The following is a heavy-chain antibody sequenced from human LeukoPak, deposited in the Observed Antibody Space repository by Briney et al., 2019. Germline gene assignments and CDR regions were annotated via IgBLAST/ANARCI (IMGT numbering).Heavy chain of an antibody. V-gene: IGHV1-24*01. CDR3: ATDQRGAGLGFRYGSGSYNGMDV. CDR2: FDPEDGET. CDR1: GYTLTELS. J-gene: IGHJ6*02. Sequence: ASVKVSCKVSGYTLTELSMHWVRQAPGKGLEWMGGFDPEDGETLYAQKFQGRVTMTEDTSTDTAYMELSSLRSEDTAVYYCATDQRGAGLGFRYGSGSYNGMDVWGQGTTVNVSS. D-gene: IGHD3-10*01.